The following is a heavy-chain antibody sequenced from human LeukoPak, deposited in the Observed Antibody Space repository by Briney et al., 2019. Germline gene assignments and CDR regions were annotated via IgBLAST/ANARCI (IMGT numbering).Heavy chain of an antibody. CDR1: GFTFDEYA. CDR3: AKRGVVIRVILVGFDKEAYYFES. J-gene: IGHJ4*02. CDR2: ISESGGRT. Sequence: GWSLTLSCAASGFTFDEYAMHWVRQAPGKGLEWVSGISESGGRTNYADYVKGRFTISRDNSRNTLYLQVNSLRAEDTSVYFCAKRGVVIRVILVGFDKEAYYFESWGQGALVTVSS. V-gene: IGHV3-23*01. D-gene: IGHD3-22*01.